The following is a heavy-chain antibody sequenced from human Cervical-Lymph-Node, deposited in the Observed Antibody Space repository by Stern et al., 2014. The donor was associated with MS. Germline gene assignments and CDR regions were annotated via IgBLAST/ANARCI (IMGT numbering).Heavy chain of an antibody. D-gene: IGHD2-15*01. Sequence: QLVQSGAEVKKPGSSVKVSCKASRGTFSNHGITWVRQAPGQGLEWMGGIIPLLRTEHSAQRFQGRVTFIADESATTVYMELSSLRSDDTAVYYCATDRGYCSGGSCYSLDYFDYWGQGTLVIVSS. V-gene: IGHV1-69*01. CDR2: IIPLLRTE. CDR3: ATDRGYCSGGSCYSLDYFDY. J-gene: IGHJ4*02. CDR1: RGTFSNHG.